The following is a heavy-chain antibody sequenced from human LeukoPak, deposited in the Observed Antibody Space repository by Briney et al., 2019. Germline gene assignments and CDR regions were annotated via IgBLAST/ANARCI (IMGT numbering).Heavy chain of an antibody. J-gene: IGHJ4*02. Sequence: ASVKVSCKASGYTFTGYYMHWVRQAPGQGLEWMGRINPNSGGTNYAQKFQGRVTVTRDTSTSTVHMELSGLRSEDTAVYYCARDQEGFDDWGQGTLVTVSS. V-gene: IGHV1-2*06. CDR1: GYTFTGYY. CDR2: INPNSGGT. CDR3: ARDQEGFDD.